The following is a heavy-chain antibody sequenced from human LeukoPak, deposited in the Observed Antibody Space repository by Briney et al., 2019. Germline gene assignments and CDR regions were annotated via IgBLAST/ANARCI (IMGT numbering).Heavy chain of an antibody. CDR2: IDSDGTTT. J-gene: IGHJ4*02. D-gene: IGHD2-8*02. V-gene: IGHV3-74*03. CDR1: GFTFSNYW. CDR3: ARAYWDHYYFDY. Sequence: GGSLRLSCAASGFTFSNYWMHWVRQAPGKGLVWVSRIDSDGTTTTYADSVKGRFSISRDNAKNTLNLQVNSLRAEDTAVYYCARAYWDHYYFDYWGQGTLVTVSS.